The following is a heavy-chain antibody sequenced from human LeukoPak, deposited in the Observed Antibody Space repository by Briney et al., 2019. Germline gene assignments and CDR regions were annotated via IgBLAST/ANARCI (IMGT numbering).Heavy chain of an antibody. J-gene: IGHJ1*01. Sequence: GGSLRLSCAASGFTFSSYEMNWVRQAPGQGLEWVSYISSSGSTIYYADSVKGRFTISRANAKNSLYLQINSLRAEDTAVYYCARGLRDAEYFQHWGQGTLVTVSS. V-gene: IGHV3-48*03. CDR1: GFTFSSYE. CDR3: ARGLRDAEYFQH. D-gene: IGHD2-21*02. CDR2: ISSSGSTI.